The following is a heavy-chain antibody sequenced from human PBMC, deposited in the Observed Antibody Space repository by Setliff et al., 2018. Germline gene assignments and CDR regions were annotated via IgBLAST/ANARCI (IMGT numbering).Heavy chain of an antibody. J-gene: IGHJ6*02. CDR3: ATSVVQGVLPYYSYAMDV. V-gene: IGHV3-33*08. CDR2: IWYDGSNK. D-gene: IGHD3-10*01. Sequence: GGSLRLSCAASGFTFSSYGMHWVRQAPGKGLEWVALIWYDGSNKYYADSVKGRFTISRDNSKNTLYLQMNTLKIEDTAVYFCATSVVQGVLPYYSYAMDVWGQGTTVTVS. CDR1: GFTFSSYG.